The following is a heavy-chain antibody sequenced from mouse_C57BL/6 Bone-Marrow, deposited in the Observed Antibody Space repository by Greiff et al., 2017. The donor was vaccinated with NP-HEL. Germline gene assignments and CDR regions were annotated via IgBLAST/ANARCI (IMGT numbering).Heavy chain of an antibody. D-gene: IGHD1-1*01. V-gene: IGHV1-81*01. J-gene: IGHJ1*03. CDR3: AREGVTTVVAKGDWYFDV. CDR2: IYPRSGNT. Sequence: QVQLQQSGAELARPGASVKLSCKASGYTFTSYGISWVKQRTGQGLEWIGEIYPRSGNTYYNEKFKGKATLTADKSSSTAYMELRSLTSEDSAGYFCAREGVTTVVAKGDWYFDVWGTGTTVTVSS. CDR1: GYTFTSYG.